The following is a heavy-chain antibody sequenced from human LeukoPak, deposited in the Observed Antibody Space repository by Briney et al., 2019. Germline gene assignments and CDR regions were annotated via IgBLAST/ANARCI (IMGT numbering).Heavy chain of an antibody. CDR1: GYIFASYW. V-gene: IGHV5-51*01. D-gene: IGHD2-2*01. CDR3: ARLGGIVPAAALGY. J-gene: IGHJ4*02. CDR2: IYPGDSDT. Sequence: GASLQISCEGSGYIFASYWIGGGRQLRGKGLEGMGIIYPGDSDTRYSPSFQGQVTISADKSISTAYLQWSSLKASDTAMYYCARLGGIVPAAALGYWGQGTLVTVSS.